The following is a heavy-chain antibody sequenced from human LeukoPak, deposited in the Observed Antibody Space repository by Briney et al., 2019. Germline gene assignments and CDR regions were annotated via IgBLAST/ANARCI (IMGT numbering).Heavy chain of an antibody. CDR2: INPSGGST. CDR3: ARETGGAVTGSGYFDL. CDR1: GYTFTSHH. J-gene: IGHJ2*01. D-gene: IGHD4-17*01. Sequence: ASVKVSCKASGYTFTSHHMYWVRQAPGQGLEWMGIINPSGGSTSYAQRFQGRVTMTRDTSTSTVYMELSSLRSEDTAVYYCARETGGAVTGSGYFDLRGRGTLVTVSS. V-gene: IGHV1-46*01.